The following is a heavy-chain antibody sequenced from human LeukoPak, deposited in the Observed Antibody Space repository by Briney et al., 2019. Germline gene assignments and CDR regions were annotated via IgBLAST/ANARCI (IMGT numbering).Heavy chain of an antibody. J-gene: IGHJ4*02. CDR2: IIASSGST. D-gene: IGHD5-12*01. Sequence: QSGGSRRLSCAASGYSLSKSAMSWGREAPGEGLEWVSLIIASSGSTFYADSVKGRLTISRDNPKNTLYLQMYSLRAEDTAVYYCAKGAYDYIEMGYFDYWGQGTLVTVSS. V-gene: IGHV3-23*01. CDR3: AKGAYDYIEMGYFDY. CDR1: GYSLSKSA.